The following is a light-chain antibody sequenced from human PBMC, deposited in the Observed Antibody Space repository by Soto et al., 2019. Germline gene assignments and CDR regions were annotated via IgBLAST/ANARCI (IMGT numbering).Light chain of an antibody. J-gene: IGKJ4*01. CDR1: QGIRND. CDR3: LQDYNYLT. Sequence: AIQMTQSPSSLSASVGARATITCRASQGIRNDLGWYQQKPGKAPKLLIYAASSLQSGVPSRLSGSGSGTDFTLTISSLQPEDFATYYCLQDYNYLTFGGGTKVDIK. V-gene: IGKV1-6*01. CDR2: AAS.